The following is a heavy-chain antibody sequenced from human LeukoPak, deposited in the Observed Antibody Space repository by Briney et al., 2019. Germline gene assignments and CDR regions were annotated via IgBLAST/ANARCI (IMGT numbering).Heavy chain of an antibody. CDR3: AREYGTGGLDY. J-gene: IGHJ4*02. V-gene: IGHV1-46*01. D-gene: IGHD2-8*02. Sequence: GGSLRLSCAASGFTFTSYGMHWVRQAPGQGLEWMGIINPNSGSTSYAQKFQGRVTMTRDTSTGTVYMELSSLRSEDTALYYCAREYGTGGLDYWGQGTLVTVSS. CDR2: INPNSGST. CDR1: GFTFTSYG.